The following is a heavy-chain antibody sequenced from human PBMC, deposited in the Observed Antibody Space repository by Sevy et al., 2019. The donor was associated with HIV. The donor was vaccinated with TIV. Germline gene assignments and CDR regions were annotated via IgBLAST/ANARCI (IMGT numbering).Heavy chain of an antibody. Sequence: ASVKVSCKVSGYTLTELSMHWVRQAPGKGLEWMGGFDPEDGEKIYAQTFQGRVTMTEDTSTDTAYMELSSLRSEDTAVYYCATDNPIDYGDYATPVYWGQGTLVTVSS. CDR3: ATDNPIDYGDYATPVY. V-gene: IGHV1-24*01. CDR2: FDPEDGEK. CDR1: GYTLTELS. D-gene: IGHD4-17*01. J-gene: IGHJ4*02.